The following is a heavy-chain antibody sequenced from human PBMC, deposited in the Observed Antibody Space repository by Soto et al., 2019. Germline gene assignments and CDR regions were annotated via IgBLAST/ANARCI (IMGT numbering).Heavy chain of an antibody. V-gene: IGHV3-21*01. Sequence: EVQLVESGGGLVEPGGSLRLSCATSGFTFSTCSMNWVRQAPGKGLEWVSSISATGTYTVYADSLKGRFTISRDNARNSLFLQMNSLRVEDTALYYCTTEYNSRQALNHWGQGDLVTVSS. D-gene: IGHD6-6*01. CDR3: TTEYNSRQALNH. J-gene: IGHJ5*02. CDR1: GFTFSTCS. CDR2: ISATGTYT.